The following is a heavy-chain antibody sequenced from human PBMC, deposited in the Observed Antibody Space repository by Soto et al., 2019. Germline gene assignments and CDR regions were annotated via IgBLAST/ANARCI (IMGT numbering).Heavy chain of an antibody. CDR3: AKGTESGGREYYFDS. CDR2: ISSDSGNI. J-gene: IGHJ4*02. D-gene: IGHD2-15*01. Sequence: GGSLRLSCAASGFTFDDYAMHWVRQPPSQGLEWVSGISSDSGNIFYADSVKGRFTISRDNAKNSLYLQVDSLRTDDTALYYCAKGTESGGREYYFDSWGQGILVTVAS. V-gene: IGHV3-9*01. CDR1: GFTFDDYA.